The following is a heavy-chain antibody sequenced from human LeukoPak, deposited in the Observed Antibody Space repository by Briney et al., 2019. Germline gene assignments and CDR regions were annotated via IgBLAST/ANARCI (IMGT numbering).Heavy chain of an antibody. V-gene: IGHV3-7*03. J-gene: IGHJ4*02. CDR2: IKEDGSKK. CDR1: GFTFSSCW. CDR3: ATSTAAAGTD. D-gene: IGHD6-13*01. Sequence: GGSLRLSCAASGFTFSSCWMTWVRQAPGKGLERVANIKEDGSKKNYVDSVKGRFTIFRDNAKNSLYLQMNSLRAEDTAIYYCATSTAAAGTDWGQGTLATVSS.